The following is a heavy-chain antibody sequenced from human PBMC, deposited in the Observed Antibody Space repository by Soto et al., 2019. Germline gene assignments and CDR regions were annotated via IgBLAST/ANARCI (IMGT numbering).Heavy chain of an antibody. D-gene: IGHD4-17*01. CDR1: GYTFTSYY. V-gene: IGHV1-46*03. Sequence: QVQLVQSGAEVKKPGASVKVSCKASGYTFTSYYMHWVRQAPGQGLEWMGIINPSGGSTSYAQKFQGRDAMTRDTSTSTVYMERSRLRCEDTAGYYGARERTVTTLGHGAGFFYYDGMDVWGQGSTVTVSS. J-gene: IGHJ6*02. CDR2: INPSGGST. CDR3: ARERTVTTLGHGAGFFYYDGMDV.